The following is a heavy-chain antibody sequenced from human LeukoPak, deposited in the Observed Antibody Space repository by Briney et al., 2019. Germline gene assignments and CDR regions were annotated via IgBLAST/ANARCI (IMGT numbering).Heavy chain of an antibody. CDR1: GFTVDSNY. D-gene: IGHD6-13*01. V-gene: IGHV3-7*03. CDR2: IKQDGSEK. CDR3: ARAGAHSSSSLRY. J-gene: IGHJ4*02. Sequence: GSLRLSCAASGFTVDSNYLSWVRQAPGKGLEWVANIKQDGSEKYYVDSVKGRFTISRDNAKNSLYLQMNSLRAEDTAVYYCARAGAHSSSSLRYWGQGTLVTVSS.